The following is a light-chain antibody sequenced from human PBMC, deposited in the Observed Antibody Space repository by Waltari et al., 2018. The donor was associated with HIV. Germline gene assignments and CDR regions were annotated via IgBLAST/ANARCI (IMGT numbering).Light chain of an antibody. CDR1: SSDVGGSNY. CDR3: CSYAGSYSNV. V-gene: IGLV2-11*01. CDR2: DVS. Sequence: QSALTQPRSVSGSPGQSVTISCTGTSSDVGGSNYVSWYQQHPDKAPKLMIYDVSKWPSGVPDRFAGSKSGNTASLTISGLQAEDEADYYCCSYAGSYSNVFGTGTKVTVL. J-gene: IGLJ1*01.